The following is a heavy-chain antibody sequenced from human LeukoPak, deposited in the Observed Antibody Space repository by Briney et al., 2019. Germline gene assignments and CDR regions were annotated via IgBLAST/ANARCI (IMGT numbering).Heavy chain of an antibody. J-gene: IGHJ4*02. D-gene: IGHD6-6*01. CDR1: GFTFSSYA. V-gene: IGHV3-30-3*01. CDR2: ISYDGSNK. CDR3: ARIAARNLDIDY. Sequence: GGSLRLSCAASGFTFSSYAMHWVRQAPGKGLEWVAVISYDGSNKYYADSVKGRFTISRDNSKNTLYLQMNSLRAEDTAVYYCARIAARNLDIDYWGQGTLVTVSS.